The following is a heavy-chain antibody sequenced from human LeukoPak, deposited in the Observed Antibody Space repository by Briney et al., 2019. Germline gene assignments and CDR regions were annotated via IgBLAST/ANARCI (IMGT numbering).Heavy chain of an antibody. CDR1: GFTFSRYA. CDR2: IDGSGGNT. J-gene: IGHJ5*02. V-gene: IGHV3-23*01. D-gene: IGHD6-13*01. Sequence: GGSLRLSCVASGFTFSRYAMSWVRQAPGKGLEWVSAIDGSGGNTYYADSVKGRFTISRDNSKNTLYLQMNSLRAEDTAVYYCAKDPVAAADNWFDPWGQGTLVTVSS. CDR3: AKDPVAAADNWFDP.